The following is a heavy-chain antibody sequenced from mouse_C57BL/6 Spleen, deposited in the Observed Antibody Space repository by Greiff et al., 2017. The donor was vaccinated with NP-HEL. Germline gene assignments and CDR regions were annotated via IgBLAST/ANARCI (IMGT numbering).Heavy chain of an antibody. Sequence: QVQLQQPGAELVMPGASVKLSCKASGYTFTSYWMHWVKQRPGQGLEWIGEIDPSDSYTNYNQKFKGKSTLTVDKSSSTAYMQRSSLTSEDSAVYYCARSGDYYGSSYMAWFAYWGQGTLVTVSA. V-gene: IGHV1-69*01. CDR3: ARSGDYYGSSYMAWFAY. CDR1: GYTFTSYW. CDR2: IDPSDSYT. D-gene: IGHD1-1*01. J-gene: IGHJ3*01.